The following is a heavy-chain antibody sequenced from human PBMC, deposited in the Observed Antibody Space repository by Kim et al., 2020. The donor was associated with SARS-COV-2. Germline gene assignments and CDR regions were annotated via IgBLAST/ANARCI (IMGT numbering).Heavy chain of an antibody. CDR1: GGSFSGYY. D-gene: IGHD3-16*01. J-gene: IGHJ4*02. V-gene: IGHV4-34*01. Sequence: SETLSLTCAVYGGSFSGYYWSWIRQPPGKGLEWIGEINHSGSTNYNPSLKSRVTISVDTSKNQFSLKLSSVTAADTAVYYCASGFWGAPYYFDYWGQGTLVTVSS. CDR2: INHSGST. CDR3: ASGFWGAPYYFDY.